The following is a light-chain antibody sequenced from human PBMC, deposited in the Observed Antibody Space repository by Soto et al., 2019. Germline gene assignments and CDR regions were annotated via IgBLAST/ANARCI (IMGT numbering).Light chain of an antibody. V-gene: IGKV1-5*01. CDR3: QQYSVYWT. J-gene: IGKJ1*01. CDR1: QSVSRW. Sequence: DIQMTQSPSTLSASVGDTVTVTCRASQSVSRWLAWYQQKPGKAPKVLIYDASSWAGGVPSRFSGSGSGTEFTLTISSLQPDDFATYYCQQYSVYWTFGQGTKVDIK. CDR2: DAS.